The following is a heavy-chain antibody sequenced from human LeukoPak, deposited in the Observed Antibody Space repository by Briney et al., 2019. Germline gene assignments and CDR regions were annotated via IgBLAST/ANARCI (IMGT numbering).Heavy chain of an antibody. Sequence: SETLSLTCTVSGGSISSSSYYWGWIRQPPGKGLEWIGSIYYSGRTYYNPSLKSRVTISVDTSKNQFSLKLSSVTAADTAVYYCARRLRVGAKSYYFDYWGQGTLVTVSS. V-gene: IGHV4-39*01. J-gene: IGHJ4*02. CDR1: GGSISSSSYY. CDR2: IYYSGRT. D-gene: IGHD1-26*01. CDR3: ARRLRVGAKSYYFDY.